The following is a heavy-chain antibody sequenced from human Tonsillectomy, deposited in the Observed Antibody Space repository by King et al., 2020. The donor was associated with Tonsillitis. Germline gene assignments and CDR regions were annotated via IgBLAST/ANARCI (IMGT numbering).Heavy chain of an antibody. Sequence: TLQESGPVLVRPPETLTLTCTVSGFSLTNPRMGVSWVRQPPGKALEWLAHIFSNDRKSYNTSLRTRLTNSKDPSKSQVALTMTNMDPVDTATSSCARLRSINKWNYLNACLLFDYWGQGSLVTVSS. J-gene: IGHJ4*02. CDR3: ARLRSINKWNYLNACLLFDY. V-gene: IGHV2-26*01. D-gene: IGHD1-7*01. CDR2: IFSNDRK. CDR1: GFSLTNPRMG.